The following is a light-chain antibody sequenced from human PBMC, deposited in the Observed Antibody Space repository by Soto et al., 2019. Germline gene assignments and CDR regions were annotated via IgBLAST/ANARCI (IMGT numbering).Light chain of an antibody. J-gene: IGLJ2*01. CDR3: SSYTSSSTLVV. CDR1: SSDVGGYNY. CDR2: DVS. Sequence: SSLSQPVSVSGSPGQSITISCTGTSSDVGGYNYVSWYQQHPGKAPKLMIYDVSNRPSGVSNRFSGSKSGNTASLTISGLQAEDEADYYCSSYTSSSTLVVFGGGTKVTVL. V-gene: IGLV2-14*01.